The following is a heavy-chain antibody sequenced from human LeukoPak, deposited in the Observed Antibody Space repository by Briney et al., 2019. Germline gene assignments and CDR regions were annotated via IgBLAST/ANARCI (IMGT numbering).Heavy chain of an antibody. CDR1: GFTFTTSC. Sequence: GGSLRLSCAASGFTFTTSCMNWVRQAPGKGLEWVSSISSSSSYIYYADSVRGRFTISRDNAKNSLYLQMNSLRAEDTAVYYCARDGWGGYGSGSPYWGQGTLVTVSP. V-gene: IGHV3-21*04. D-gene: IGHD3-10*01. J-gene: IGHJ4*02. CDR3: ARDGWGGYGSGSPY. CDR2: ISSSSSYI.